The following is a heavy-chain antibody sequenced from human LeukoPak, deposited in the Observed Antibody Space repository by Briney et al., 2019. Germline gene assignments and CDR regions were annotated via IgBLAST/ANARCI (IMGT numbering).Heavy chain of an antibody. CDR2: IIPIFGTA. V-gene: IGHV1-69*13. J-gene: IGHJ5*02. Sequence: TSVKVSCKASGDTFSSYAISWVRQAPGQGLEWMGGIIPIFGTANYAQKFQGRVTITADESTGAAYMDLSSLRYEDTAVYYCARVVNPTYCSSPRCYWKGWFDPWGQGTLVTVSS. CDR1: GDTFSSYA. D-gene: IGHD2-2*01. CDR3: ARVVNPTYCSSPRCYWKGWFDP.